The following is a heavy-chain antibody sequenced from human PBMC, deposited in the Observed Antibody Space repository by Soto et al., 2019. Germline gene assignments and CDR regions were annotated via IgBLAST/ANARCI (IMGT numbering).Heavy chain of an antibody. J-gene: IGHJ5*02. CDR1: GGSISSGDYY. CDR3: ARGFPRAWIRFDP. V-gene: IGHV4-30-4*01. Sequence: QGPLQASGPGLVKPSHTLSLPCTVSGGSISSGDYYWSWIRQPPGKVLEWIGSIYSSGSTYYNPSHKSLLNISVDTSKNQFSLKLSSVTAADTAVYYGARGFPRAWIRFDPCGQGTLVTVSS. CDR2: IYSSGST. D-gene: IGHD1-1*01.